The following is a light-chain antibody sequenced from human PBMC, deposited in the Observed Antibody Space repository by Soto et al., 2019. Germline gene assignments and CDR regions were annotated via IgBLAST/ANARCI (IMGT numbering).Light chain of an antibody. J-gene: IGKJ4*01. CDR3: QQYGDWPLT. V-gene: IGKV3-15*01. Sequence: EIVMTQSPVTLSVSPGERATLSCRASQSVRSTYLAWYQQKPGQAPRLLIFGVSNRAAGIPARFSGSGSGTEFTLTISSLRSEDFAVYYCQQYGDWPLTFGGGTKVEIK. CDR2: GVS. CDR1: QSVRSTY.